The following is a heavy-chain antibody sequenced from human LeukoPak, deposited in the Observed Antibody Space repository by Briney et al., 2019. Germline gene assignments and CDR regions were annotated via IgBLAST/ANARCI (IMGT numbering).Heavy chain of an antibody. V-gene: IGHV4-34*01. CDR1: GGSFSGYY. CDR3: ARPKTVNGYSSGWRSAAFDI. J-gene: IGHJ3*02. CDR2: INHSGST. Sequence: PSETLSLTCAVYGGSFSGYYWSWIRQPPGKGLEWIGEINHSGSTNYNPSLKSRVTISVDTSKNQFSLKLSSVTAADTAVYYCARPKTVNGYSSGWRSAAFDIWGQGTMVTVSS. D-gene: IGHD6-19*01.